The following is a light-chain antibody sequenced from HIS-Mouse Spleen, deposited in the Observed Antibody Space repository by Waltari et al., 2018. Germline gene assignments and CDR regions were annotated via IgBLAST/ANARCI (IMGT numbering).Light chain of an antibody. J-gene: IGLJ2*01. CDR3: AAWDDSLSGHVV. CDR2: RNN. V-gene: IGLV1-47*01. Sequence: QSVLTQPPSASGTPGQRVTISCSGSSSNIGSNYVYWYHQLPGTAPKLLISRNNRRPSGVPDRFSGSKPGTSASLAISGLRSEDEADYYCAAWDDSLSGHVVFGGGTKLTVL. CDR1: SSNIGSNY.